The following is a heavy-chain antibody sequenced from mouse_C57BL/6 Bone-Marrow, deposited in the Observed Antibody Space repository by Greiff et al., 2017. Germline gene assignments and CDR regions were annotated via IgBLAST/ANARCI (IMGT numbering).Heavy chain of an antibody. D-gene: IGHD1-1*01. CDR1: GYTFTSYW. V-gene: IGHV1-5*01. Sequence: VQLQQSGTVLARPGASVKMSCKTSGYTFTSYWMHWVKQRPGQGLEWIGAIYPGNSDTSYNQKFKGKAKLTAVTSASTAYMELSSLTNEDSAVYYCTRWIYYYGSSYTLYDYWGQGTTLTVSS. J-gene: IGHJ2*01. CDR3: TRWIYYYGSSYTLYDY. CDR2: IYPGNSDT.